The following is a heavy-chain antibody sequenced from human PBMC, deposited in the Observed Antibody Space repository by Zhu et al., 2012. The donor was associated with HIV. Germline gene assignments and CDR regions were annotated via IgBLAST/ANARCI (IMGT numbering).Heavy chain of an antibody. V-gene: IGHV3-9*03. CDR2: ISWNSGGI. D-gene: IGHD3-22*01. CDR3: VKGSGLNYYYYYMDV. J-gene: IGHJ6*03. Sequence: EVQLVESGGDLVQPGRSLRLSCAASGFTFDDYAMHWVRQAPGKGLEWVSGISWNSGGIGYADSVKGRFTISRDSAKNSLYLQMNSLRAEDMALYYCVKGSGLNYYYYYMDVWAKGPRSPSP. CDR1: GFTFDDYA.